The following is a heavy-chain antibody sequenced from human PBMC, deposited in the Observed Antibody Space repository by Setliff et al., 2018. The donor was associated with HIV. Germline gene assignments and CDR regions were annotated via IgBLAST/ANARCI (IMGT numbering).Heavy chain of an antibody. CDR3: ARDSRMIMEGTDY. D-gene: IGHD3-16*01. CDR2: IYTTGST. Sequence: PSETLSLTCTVSGGSISNYYWSWIRQPPGKGLEWIGYIYTTGSTNYNPSLKSRVTISVDTSKNQFSLKVNSLTAADTAIYYCARDSRMIMEGTDYWGQGILVTVSS. J-gene: IGHJ4*02. V-gene: IGHV4-4*08. CDR1: GGSISNYY.